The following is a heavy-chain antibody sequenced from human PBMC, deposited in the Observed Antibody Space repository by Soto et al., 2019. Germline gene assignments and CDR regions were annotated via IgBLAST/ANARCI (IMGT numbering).Heavy chain of an antibody. CDR3: ARDDIPGRAVATYGMDV. CDR2: IWYDGSNK. V-gene: IGHV3-33*01. Sequence: QVQLVESGGCVVQPGRSLRLSCAASGFSFSNYGMHWVRQAPGKGLEWVAVIWYDGSNKNYADSVKGRFTISRDNSKNTLYLQMDSLRGEDTAVYYCARDDIPGRAVATYGMDVWGQGTTVTVSS. J-gene: IGHJ6*02. CDR1: GFSFSNYG. D-gene: IGHD6-19*01.